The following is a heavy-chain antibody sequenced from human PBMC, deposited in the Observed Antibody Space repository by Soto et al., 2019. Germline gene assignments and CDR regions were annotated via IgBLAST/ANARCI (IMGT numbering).Heavy chain of an antibody. D-gene: IGHD1-1*01. Sequence: QSQTLSLTCAVYGGSFSDYYWSWIRQPPGKGLEWIGEINHSGSTNYNPSLKSRVIISVDTSKNQFSLKLSSVTAADTAVYYCARGRTTGTPLWAYWGQGTLVTVSS. CDR1: GGSFSDYY. CDR2: INHSGST. J-gene: IGHJ4*02. V-gene: IGHV4-34*01. CDR3: ARGRTTGTPLWAY.